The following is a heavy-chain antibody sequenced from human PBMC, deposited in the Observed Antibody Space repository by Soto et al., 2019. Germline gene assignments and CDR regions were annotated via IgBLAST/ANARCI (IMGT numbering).Heavy chain of an antibody. D-gene: IGHD2-21*01. Sequence: PGGSLRLSCTASGFNFNSNVMSWVRQAPGKGLEWLAIIRDDGVTTYYAASVKGRFTISRDNSMNTLYLQMKSLRAEDTAVYYCAKTYVAWANFPSGSWGQGIQVTVSS. J-gene: IGHJ5*02. CDR3: AKTYVAWANFPSGS. V-gene: IGHV3-23*01. CDR1: GFNFNSNV. CDR2: IRDDGVTT.